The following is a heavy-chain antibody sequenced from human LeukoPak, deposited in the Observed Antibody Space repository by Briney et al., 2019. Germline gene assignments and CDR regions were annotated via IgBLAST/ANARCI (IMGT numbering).Heavy chain of an antibody. CDR1: GYTFSAYY. V-gene: IGHV1-2*02. D-gene: IGHD6-13*01. CDR3: ARAASTAGVFYFDY. Sequence: GASVKVSCKAYGYTFSAYYIHWVRQAPGQGLEWMGWINPNSGGTNYAQKFQGRVTMTSDTSISTAYIEVSRLRSDDTSLYYCARAASTAGVFYFDYWGQGTLVTVSS. CDR2: INPNSGGT. J-gene: IGHJ4*02.